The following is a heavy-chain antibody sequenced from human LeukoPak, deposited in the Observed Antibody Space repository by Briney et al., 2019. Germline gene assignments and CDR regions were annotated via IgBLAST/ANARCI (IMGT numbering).Heavy chain of an antibody. CDR2: ISWNSGSI. J-gene: IGHJ4*02. CDR3: AKGDSSGYYPGV. CDR1: GFTFDDYA. Sequence: GGSLRLSCAASGFTFDDYAMHWVRQAPGKGLEWVSGISWNSGSIGYADSVKGRFTISRDNAKNSLYLQMNSLRAEDTALYYCAKGDSSGYYPGVWGQGTLVTVSS. V-gene: IGHV3-9*01. D-gene: IGHD3-22*01.